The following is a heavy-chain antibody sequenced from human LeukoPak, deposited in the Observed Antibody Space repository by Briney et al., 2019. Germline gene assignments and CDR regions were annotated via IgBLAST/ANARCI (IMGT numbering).Heavy chain of an antibody. CDR1: GYSFTSYW. V-gene: IGHV5-51*01. J-gene: IGHJ4*02. Sequence: GESLKISCKGSGYSFTSYWIGWVRQMPGKGLEWMGIIYPGDSDTRYSPSFQGQVTISADKSISTAYLQWSSLEASDTAMYYCARKLGPNYYDSSGFDYWGQGTLVTVSS. CDR3: ARKLGPNYYDSSGFDY. CDR2: IYPGDSDT. D-gene: IGHD3-22*01.